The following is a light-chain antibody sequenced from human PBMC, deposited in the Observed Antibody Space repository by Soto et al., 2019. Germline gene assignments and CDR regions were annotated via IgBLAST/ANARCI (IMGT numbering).Light chain of an antibody. CDR3: QHYNSYPWT. V-gene: IGKV1-5*03. J-gene: IGKJ1*01. CDR2: QAS. Sequence: DIQMTQYPSTLSASVGDRVTITCRASQSISTWLAWYQQRPGNAPKLLIYQASSLERGVPSRFSGSGSGTEFTLTISSLQPDDFASYYCQHYNSYPWTFGHGTKVEIK. CDR1: QSISTW.